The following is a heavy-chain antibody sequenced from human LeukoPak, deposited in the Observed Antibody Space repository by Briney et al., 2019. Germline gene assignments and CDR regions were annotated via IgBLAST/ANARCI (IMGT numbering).Heavy chain of an antibody. CDR3: ARDFDQGGADYYFAH. CDR2: ISSDGNDQ. V-gene: IGHV3-30-3*01. Sequence: GGSLRLSCAASGFTFNRYAIHWVRQAPGKGLEWVTVISSDGNDQHYADSVKGRFTISRDNYKNTVFLQMNSLRIEDTAVYYCARDFDQGGADYYFAHWGQGTLVTVSS. CDR1: GFTFNRYA. J-gene: IGHJ4*02. D-gene: IGHD3-9*01.